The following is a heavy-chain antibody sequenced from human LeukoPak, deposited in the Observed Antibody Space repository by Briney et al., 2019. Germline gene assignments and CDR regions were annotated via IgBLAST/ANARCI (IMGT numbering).Heavy chain of an antibody. D-gene: IGHD3-22*01. CDR3: AIRGYYDSSGYSYYFDY. CDR1: GGSISSSSYY. V-gene: IGHV4-39*07. CDR2: IYYSGST. Sequence: PSETLSLTCTVSGGSISSSSYYWGWIRQPPGKGLEWIGSIYYSGSTNYNPSLKSRVTISVDTSKNQFSLKLSSVTAADTAVYYCAIRGYYDSSGYSYYFDYWGQGTLVTVSS. J-gene: IGHJ4*02.